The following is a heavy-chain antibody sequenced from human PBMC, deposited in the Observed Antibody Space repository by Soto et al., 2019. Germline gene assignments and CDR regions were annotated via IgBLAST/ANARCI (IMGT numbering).Heavy chain of an antibody. Sequence: PSESMSLTSAVYGGSFSVYYWSWIRPPPGKGLEWIGEINHSGSTNYNPSLKSRVTISVDTSKNQFSLKLSSVSAADTAVYYCARGVVLHWFDPWGQGTLVTVSS. D-gene: IGHD3-16*02. CDR1: GGSFSVYY. V-gene: IGHV4-34*01. CDR3: ARGVVLHWFDP. J-gene: IGHJ5*02. CDR2: INHSGST.